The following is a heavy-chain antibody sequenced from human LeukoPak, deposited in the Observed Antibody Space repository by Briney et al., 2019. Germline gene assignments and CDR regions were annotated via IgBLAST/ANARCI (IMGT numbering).Heavy chain of an antibody. CDR2: INPNSGGT. J-gene: IGHJ6*02. CDR3: ARTLAVAGYYGMDV. D-gene: IGHD6-19*01. CDR1: GYTFTGYY. V-gene: IGHV1-2*02. Sequence: ASVRVSCKASGYTFTGYYMHWVRQAPGQGLEWMGWINPNSGGTNYAQKFQGRVTMTRDTSISTAYMELSRLRSDDTAVYYCARTLAVAGYYGMDVWGQGTTVTVSS.